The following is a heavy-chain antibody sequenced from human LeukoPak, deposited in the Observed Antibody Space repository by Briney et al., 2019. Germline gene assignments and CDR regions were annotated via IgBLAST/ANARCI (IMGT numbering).Heavy chain of an antibody. CDR2: INPSGSST. CDR3: ARVGMSKWELLYGYYYYMDV. Sequence: ASVKVSYKASGYIFTNHYMHWVRQAPGQGLEWMGLINPSGSSTLYAEKFRGRIIMTRDMSTSTVYMELSSLRSEDTAVYYCARVGMSKWELLYGYYYYMDVWGKGTTVTVSS. J-gene: IGHJ6*03. CDR1: GYIFTNHY. V-gene: IGHV1-46*01. D-gene: IGHD1-26*01.